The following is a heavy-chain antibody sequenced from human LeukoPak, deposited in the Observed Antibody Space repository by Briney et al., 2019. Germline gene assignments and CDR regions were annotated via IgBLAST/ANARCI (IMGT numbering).Heavy chain of an antibody. CDR1: GFTFSSYE. Sequence: GGSLRLPCAASGFTFSSYEMDWVRQTPGKGLEWLSYISDSGSTIYYADSVKGRFTISRDNAKNSLYLQVASLRGDDTATYYCAREGNDYYYDQWGQGTLVTVSP. CDR3: AREGNDYYYDQ. J-gene: IGHJ4*02. D-gene: IGHD3-16*01. V-gene: IGHV3-48*03. CDR2: ISDSGSTI.